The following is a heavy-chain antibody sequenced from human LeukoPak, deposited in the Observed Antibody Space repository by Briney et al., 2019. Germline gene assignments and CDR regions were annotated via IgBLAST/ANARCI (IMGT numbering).Heavy chain of an antibody. D-gene: IGHD5-18*01. CDR1: DGSISTSY. J-gene: IGHJ4*02. Sequence: SETPSLTCTVSDGSISTSYSSWIRPPPGRGLEWIGYIYYTGSTSYNPSLESRVTISVDTSKNQFPLKLSSLTAADTAVYYCARGTIAGYSYGPHFDYWGQGTLVTVSS. CDR2: IYYTGST. V-gene: IGHV4-59*01. CDR3: ARGTIAGYSYGPHFDY.